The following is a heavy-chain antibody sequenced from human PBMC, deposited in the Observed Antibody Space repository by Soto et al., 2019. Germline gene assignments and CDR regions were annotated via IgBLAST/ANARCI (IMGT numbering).Heavy chain of an antibody. CDR3: ARGYGRNCDY. CDR2: INHSGST. Sequence: QVQLQQWGAGLLKPSETLSLTCAVYGGSFSGYYWTWIRQPPGKGLEWIGEINHSGSTNYNPSLKSRVTLSVDTSKNQFSRKLSSVTAADTAVYYCARGYGRNCDYWGQGTLVTVSS. V-gene: IGHV4-34*01. D-gene: IGHD3-10*01. J-gene: IGHJ4*02. CDR1: GGSFSGYY.